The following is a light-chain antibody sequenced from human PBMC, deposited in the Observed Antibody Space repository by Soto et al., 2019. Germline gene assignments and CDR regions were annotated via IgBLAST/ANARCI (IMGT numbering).Light chain of an antibody. CDR3: LQYNNWWT. V-gene: IGKV3D-15*01. CDR2: GAS. J-gene: IGKJ1*01. Sequence: EIVLTQSPGTLSLSPGERATLSCRASHSVSRTYLAWYQQKPGQAPSLLIYGASRRATGIPARFSGSGSGTEFTLTISSLQSEDFAVYYCLQYNNWWTFGQGTKVDIK. CDR1: HSVSRTY.